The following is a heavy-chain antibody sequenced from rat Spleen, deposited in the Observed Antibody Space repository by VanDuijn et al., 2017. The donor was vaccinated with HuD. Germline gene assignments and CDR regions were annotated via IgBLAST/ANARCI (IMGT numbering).Heavy chain of an antibody. Sequence: EVQLVESGGGLVQPGRSLKLSCAASGFTFSDYNMAWVRQAPAKGLEWVATISSSGGSTYYRDSVKGRFTISRDNAESTLYLQMNSLRSEDTATYYCTTDTFYDGTYYPGGFDYWGQGVMVTVSS. CDR3: TTDTFYDGTYYPGGFDY. CDR2: ISSSGGST. CDR1: GFTFSDYN. V-gene: IGHV5-20*01. J-gene: IGHJ2*01. D-gene: IGHD1-12*02.